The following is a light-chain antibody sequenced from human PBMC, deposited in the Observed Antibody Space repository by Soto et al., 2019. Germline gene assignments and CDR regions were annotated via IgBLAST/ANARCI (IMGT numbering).Light chain of an antibody. Sequence: QAVVIQPPSVSGAPGQRVTFSCTGSTSNIGAGYDVHWYQQLPGTSPKLLIFGNSNRPSGVPDRFSASRSGSSASLAITDLQAEDEADYYCQSYDSSLSGSYVFGSGTKLTVL. CDR1: TSNIGAGYD. CDR3: QSYDSSLSGSYV. V-gene: IGLV1-40*01. CDR2: GNS. J-gene: IGLJ1*01.